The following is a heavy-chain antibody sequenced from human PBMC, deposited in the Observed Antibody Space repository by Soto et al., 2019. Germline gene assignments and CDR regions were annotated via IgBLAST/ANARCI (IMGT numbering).Heavy chain of an antibody. CDR2: TIPMFATP. D-gene: IGHD2-15*01. V-gene: IGHV1-69*12. Sequence: QDHLVQSGAAVKKPASSVKISCRSTGGTFSTYAFSWVRQAPGQGLEWMGGTIPMFATPIYAQKYQGSVTITADDSTSTAYMEVTSLRSNDTAVYFCARGEYDVVVMAGTSRGYQHAYNGMDVWGQGTSVTVSS. CDR3: ARGEYDVVVMAGTSRGYQHAYNGMDV. J-gene: IGHJ6*02. CDR1: GGTFSTYA.